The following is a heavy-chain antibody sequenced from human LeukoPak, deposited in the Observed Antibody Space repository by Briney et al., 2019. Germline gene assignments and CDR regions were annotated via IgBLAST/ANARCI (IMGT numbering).Heavy chain of an antibody. V-gene: IGHV4-4*07. CDR2: IYISGNT. Sequence: SETLSLTCTVSGGSISDFYWSWIRRPAGKGLEWIGRIYISGNTNYNPSLKSRVTMSLDTSKNHFSLRLRSVTAADTAVYYCARNAGDYWGQGTLVTVSS. CDR3: ARNAGDY. D-gene: IGHD1-1*01. CDR1: GGSISDFY. J-gene: IGHJ4*02.